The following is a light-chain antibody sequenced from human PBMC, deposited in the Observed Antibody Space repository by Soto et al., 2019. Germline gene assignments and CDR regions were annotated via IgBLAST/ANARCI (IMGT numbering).Light chain of an antibody. J-gene: IGLJ1*01. CDR3: AAWDDSLNAL. CDR2: IND. Sequence: QSVLTQPPSASGTPGQRITISCSGSSSNIGDNPVNWYQQLPGAAPKLLIYINDQRPSGVPDRFSGSKSGTSASLAISGLQPQDEAAYYCAAWDDSLNALFGPRTKVTVL. CDR1: SSNIGDNP. V-gene: IGLV1-44*01.